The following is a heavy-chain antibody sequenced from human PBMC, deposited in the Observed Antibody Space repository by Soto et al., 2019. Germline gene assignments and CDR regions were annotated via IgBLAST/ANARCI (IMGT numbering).Heavy chain of an antibody. CDR3: ARDVRWLQLGAFDI. V-gene: IGHV4-30-4*01. Sequence: SETLSLTCTVSGGSISSGDYYWSWIRQPPGKGLEWIGYIYYSGSTYYNPSLKSRVTISVDTSKNQFSLKLSSVTAADTAVYYCARDVRWLQLGAFDIWGQGTMVTVSS. J-gene: IGHJ3*02. CDR2: IYYSGST. CDR1: GGSISSGDYY. D-gene: IGHD5-12*01.